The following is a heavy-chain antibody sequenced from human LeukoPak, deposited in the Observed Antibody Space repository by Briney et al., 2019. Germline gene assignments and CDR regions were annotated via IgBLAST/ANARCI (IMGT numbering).Heavy chain of an antibody. V-gene: IGHV1-8*01. D-gene: IGHD1-1*01. CDR1: RYTFSTCD. CDR3: ARVLGSISH. CDR2: MNPNSGNT. J-gene: IGHJ4*02. Sequence: ASVKVSRKASRYTFSTCDIDWVRQATGQGPEWMGWMNPNSGNTGFAHKFQGRVTMTRDTSINTAYMELSNLRSEDTAVYYCARVLGSISHWGQGTLVTVSS.